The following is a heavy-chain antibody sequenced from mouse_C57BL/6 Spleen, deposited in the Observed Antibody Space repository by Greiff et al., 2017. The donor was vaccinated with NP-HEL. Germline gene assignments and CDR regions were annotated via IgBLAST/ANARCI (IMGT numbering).Heavy chain of an antibody. J-gene: IGHJ2*01. CDR2: INPSNGGT. CDR3: ARSQLRLLYFDY. D-gene: IGHD3-2*02. Sequence: QVQLQQSGTELVKPGASVKLSCKASGYTFTSYWMHWVKQRPGQGLEWIGNINPSNGGTNYNEKFKSKATLTVDKSSSTAYMQLSSLTSEDSAVYYCARSQLRLLYFDYWGQGTTLTVSS. V-gene: IGHV1-53*01. CDR1: GYTFTSYW.